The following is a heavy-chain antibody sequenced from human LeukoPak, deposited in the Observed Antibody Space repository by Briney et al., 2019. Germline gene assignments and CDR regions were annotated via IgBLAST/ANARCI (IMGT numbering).Heavy chain of an antibody. Sequence: PGGSLRLSCAAPGFTFSSYAMSWVRQAPGKGLEWVSAISGSGGSTYYADSVKGRFTISRDNSKNTLYLQMGSLRAEDMAVYYARDASDIVVVPAAVGPFDLWGQGTLVTVSS. J-gene: IGHJ4*02. V-gene: IGHV3-23*01. CDR3: RDASDIVVVPAAVGPFDL. CDR2: ISGSGGST. CDR1: GFTFSSYA. D-gene: IGHD2-2*01.